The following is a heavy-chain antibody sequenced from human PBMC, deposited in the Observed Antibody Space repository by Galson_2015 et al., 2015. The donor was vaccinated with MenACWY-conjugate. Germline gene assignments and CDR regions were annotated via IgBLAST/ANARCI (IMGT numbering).Heavy chain of an antibody. Sequence: SLRLSCAASGFTVSSNYMSWVRQAPGKGLEWVSVIYSGGSTYYADSVKGRFTISRDNSKNTLYLQMNSLRAEDTAVYYCARDVYPHWYFDLWGRGTLVTVSS. CDR1: GFTVSSNY. CDR2: IYSGGST. J-gene: IGHJ2*01. V-gene: IGHV3-66*01. CDR3: ARDVYPHWYFDL. D-gene: IGHD2-2*01.